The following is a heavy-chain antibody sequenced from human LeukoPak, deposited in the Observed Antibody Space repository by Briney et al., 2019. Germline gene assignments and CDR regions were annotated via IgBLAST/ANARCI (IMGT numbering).Heavy chain of an antibody. V-gene: IGHV3-21*01. CDR1: GFSFSSYT. J-gene: IGHJ4*02. CDR2: ISSSSSYI. D-gene: IGHD2-21*02. CDR3: ARDGRCGGDCYAS. Sequence: PGGSLRPSCPPAGFSFSSYTMNWVRQDPGKGLEWVSIISSSSSYIYYADSVKGRFTISRDNAKNALYLQMNSLRVEDTAVYYCARDGRCGGDCYASWGQGTLVTVSS.